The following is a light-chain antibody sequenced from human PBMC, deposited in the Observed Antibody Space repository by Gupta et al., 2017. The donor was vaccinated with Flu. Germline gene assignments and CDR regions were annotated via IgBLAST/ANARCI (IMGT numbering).Light chain of an antibody. CDR3: CSYAGGSSYV. Sequence: GQSIILSCTGTTSDVGNFNLVSWYQQFPGKAPKLIIFDVNKRPPGVSDRFSGSKSGNTASLTISGLQTEDEADYYCCSYAGGSSYVFGTGTEVTVL. CDR2: DVN. J-gene: IGLJ1*01. CDR1: TSDVGNFNL. V-gene: IGLV2-23*02.